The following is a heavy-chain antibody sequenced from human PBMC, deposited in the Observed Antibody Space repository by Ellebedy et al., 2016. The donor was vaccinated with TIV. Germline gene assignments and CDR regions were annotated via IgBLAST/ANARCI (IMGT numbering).Heavy chain of an antibody. J-gene: IGHJ6*02. CDR3: AREVARYYDGMDV. V-gene: IGHV4-61*01. CDR2: IYYSGST. Sequence: MPSETLSLTCTVSGGSVSSGSYYWSWIRQSPGKGLEWIGYIYYSGSTNYNPSLKSRATISLDTSKNQFSLKLSSVTAADTAVYYCAREVARYYDGMDVWGQGTTVTVSS. D-gene: IGHD1-14*01. CDR1: GGSVSSGSYY.